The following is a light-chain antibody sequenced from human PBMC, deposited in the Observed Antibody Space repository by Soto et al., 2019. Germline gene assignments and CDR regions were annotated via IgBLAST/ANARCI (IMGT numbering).Light chain of an antibody. J-gene: IGLJ1*01. V-gene: IGLV2-14*02. CDR2: EVN. CDR1: SSNVGSYKL. Sequence: QSALTQPASVSGSPGQSITISCTGTSSNVGSYKLVSWYQQHPGKAPKLMIFEVNKRPSGVSNRFSGSKSGNTASLTISVLQAEDEADYFCSSYSISTAYLFGTRTKV. CDR3: SSYSISTAYL.